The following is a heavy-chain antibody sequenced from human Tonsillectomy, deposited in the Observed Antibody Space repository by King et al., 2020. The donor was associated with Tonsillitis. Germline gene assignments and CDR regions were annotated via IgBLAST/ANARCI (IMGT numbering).Heavy chain of an antibody. D-gene: IGHD3-3*01. CDR3: AREYYDFSCDP. Sequence: QLQESGPGLVKPSQTLSLTCTVSGGSISSSSYYWSWIRQPAGKGLEWIGRIYTSGSTNYNPSLKSRVTISVDTSKNQFSLKLSSVTAADTAVYYCAREYYDFSCDPWGQGTLVTVSS. J-gene: IGHJ5*02. V-gene: IGHV4-61*02. CDR2: IYTSGST. CDR1: GGSISSSSYY.